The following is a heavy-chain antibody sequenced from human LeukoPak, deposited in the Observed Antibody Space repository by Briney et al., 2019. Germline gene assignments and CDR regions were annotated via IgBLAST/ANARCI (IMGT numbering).Heavy chain of an antibody. CDR2: INPSGGST. CDR3: ARDCLIAAAGSYFDY. Sequence: ASVKVSCKASGYTFTSYYMHWVRQAPGQGLEWMGIINPSGGSTSYAQKFQGRVTMTRDTSTSTVYMELSSLRPEDTAVYYCARDCLIAAAGSYFDYWGQGTLVTVSS. CDR1: GYTFTSYY. D-gene: IGHD6-13*01. J-gene: IGHJ4*02. V-gene: IGHV1-46*01.